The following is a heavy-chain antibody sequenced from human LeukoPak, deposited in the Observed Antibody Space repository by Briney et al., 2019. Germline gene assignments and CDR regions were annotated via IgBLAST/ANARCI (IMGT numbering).Heavy chain of an antibody. CDR3: TRPYKEQLDFDH. J-gene: IGHJ4*02. CDR2: INAGDGDT. Sequence: WASVKVSCTASGYTFTRYSMHWVRQAPGQRLEWMGWINAGDGDTKYSQKLEGRVTITRDTSANTVYMRLSSLRSEDTAVYYCTRPYKEQLDFDHWGQGTLVTVSS. V-gene: IGHV1-3*01. D-gene: IGHD1-1*01. CDR1: GYTFTRYS.